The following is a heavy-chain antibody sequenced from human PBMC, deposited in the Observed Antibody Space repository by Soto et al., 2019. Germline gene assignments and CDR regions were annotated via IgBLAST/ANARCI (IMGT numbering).Heavy chain of an antibody. CDR1: GYTFIGYY. V-gene: IGHV1-2*04. D-gene: IGHD5-12*01. Sequence: QVQLVQSGAEVKKPGASVKVSCKASGYTFIGYYIHWVRQAPGQGLEWMGWFNPNSGGAKYSQKFQAWVTMTSDTSISTAYMELSRLKSDDTAVYYCARSGGGYDLGDYWGQGTLVTVSS. CDR3: ARSGGGYDLGDY. J-gene: IGHJ4*02. CDR2: FNPNSGGA.